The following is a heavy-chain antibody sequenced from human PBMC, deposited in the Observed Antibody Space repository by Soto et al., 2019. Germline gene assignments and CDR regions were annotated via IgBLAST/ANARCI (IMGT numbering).Heavy chain of an antibody. CDR1: GFTFSSYE. CDR2: ISSSGSTI. D-gene: IGHD5-12*01. CDR3: ARVATIRSPFDY. J-gene: IGHJ4*02. Sequence: GGSLRLSCAASGFTFSSYEMNWVRQAPGKGLEWVSYISSSGSTIYYADSVKGRFTISRDNAKNSLYLQMNSLRAEDTAVYYCARVATIRSPFDYWGQGTLVTVSS. V-gene: IGHV3-48*03.